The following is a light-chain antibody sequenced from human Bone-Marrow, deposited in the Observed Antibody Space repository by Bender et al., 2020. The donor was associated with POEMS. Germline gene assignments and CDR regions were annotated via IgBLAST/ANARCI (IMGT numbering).Light chain of an antibody. CDR3: AAWEDSLNGWV. CDR1: SSNIGTNP. CDR2: INN. J-gene: IGLJ3*02. V-gene: IGLV1-44*01. Sequence: QSVLTQSPSASGTPGQRVTISCSGSSSNIGTNPVNWYQQLPGTAPQLLIYINNQRPSGVPDRFSGSKSGTSASLAISGLQSEDEADYYCAAWEDSLNGWVFGGGTKLTVL.